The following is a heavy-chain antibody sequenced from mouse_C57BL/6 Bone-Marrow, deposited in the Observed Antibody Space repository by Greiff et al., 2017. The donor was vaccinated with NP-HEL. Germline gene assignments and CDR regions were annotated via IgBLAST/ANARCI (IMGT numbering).Heavy chain of an antibody. CDR1: GYAFTNYL. Sequence: QVQLKESGAELVRPGTSVKVSCKASGYAFTNYLIEWVKQRPGQGLEWIGVINPGSGGTNYNEQFKGKATLTADKSSSTAYMQLSSLTSEDSADYFCARIDYDYDDWFAYWGQGTLVTVSA. CDR2: INPGSGGT. V-gene: IGHV1-54*01. CDR3: ARIDYDYDDWFAY. J-gene: IGHJ3*01. D-gene: IGHD2-4*01.